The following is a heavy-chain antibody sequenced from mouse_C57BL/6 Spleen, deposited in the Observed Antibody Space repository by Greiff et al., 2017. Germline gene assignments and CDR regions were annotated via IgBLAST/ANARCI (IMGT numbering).Heavy chain of an antibody. D-gene: IGHD1-1*01. CDR1: GYAFSSSW. CDR3: ASRYYGSNRDYFDY. CDR2: IYPGAGDT. J-gene: IGHJ2*01. V-gene: IGHV1-82*01. Sequence: VQLQQSGPELVKPGASVKIPCKASGYAFSSSWMNWLKQRPGKGLEWIGRIYPGAGDTNYNGKFKGKATLTADKSSSKAYMQLSSLTSEDSAVYFCASRYYGSNRDYFDYWGQGTTLTVSS.